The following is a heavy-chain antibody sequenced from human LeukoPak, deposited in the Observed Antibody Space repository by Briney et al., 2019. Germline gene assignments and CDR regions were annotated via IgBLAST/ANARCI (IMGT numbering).Heavy chain of an antibody. D-gene: IGHD2/OR15-2a*01. V-gene: IGHV4-34*01. J-gene: IGHJ6*02. CDR1: GGSFSGYY. CDR2: INHSGST. CDR3: ARDFPPGYYGMDV. Sequence: SETLSLTCAVYGGSFSGYYWSWIRQPPGKGLEWIGEINHSGSTNYNPSLKSRVTISVDTSKNQFSLKLSSVTAADTAVYYCARDFPPGYYGMDVWGQGTTVTVSS.